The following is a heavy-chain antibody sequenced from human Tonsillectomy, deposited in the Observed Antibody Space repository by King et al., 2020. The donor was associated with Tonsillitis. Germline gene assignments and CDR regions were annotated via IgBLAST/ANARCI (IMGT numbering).Heavy chain of an antibody. CDR1: GFPFSSYW. J-gene: IGHJ4*02. Sequence: DVQLVESGGGLVQPGGSLRLSCAASGFPFSSYWMSWVRQAPGKGLEWVANIKQDVNEKYYVDSVKGRFTISRDNAKKSLYLQMNSLRAEDTAVYYCVRILREGENCWFDYWGQGTLVTVSS. CDR3: VRILREGENCWFDY. V-gene: IGHV3-7*01. D-gene: IGHD3-16*01. CDR2: IKQDVNEK.